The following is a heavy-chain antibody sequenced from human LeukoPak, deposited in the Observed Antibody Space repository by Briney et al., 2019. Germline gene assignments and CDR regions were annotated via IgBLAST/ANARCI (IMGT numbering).Heavy chain of an antibody. CDR3: ARGSVPGNRNYGDYVDY. J-gene: IGHJ4*02. D-gene: IGHD2-2*01. Sequence: SQTLSLTCAISGGSVSSNSASWSWIRQSPSGGLEWLGRTYYRSRWYIDYAASVKSRLTINPDTSKNQFSLQLNSVTPEDTAVYYCARGSVPGNRNYGDYVDYWGQGTLVTVSS. CDR1: GGSVSSNSAS. CDR2: TYYRSRWYI. V-gene: IGHV6-1*01.